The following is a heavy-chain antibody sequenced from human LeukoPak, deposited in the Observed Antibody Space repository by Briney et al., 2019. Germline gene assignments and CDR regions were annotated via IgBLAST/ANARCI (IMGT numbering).Heavy chain of an antibody. CDR1: GYTFTNFI. CDR3: ARGGGSGNYYFDY. D-gene: IGHD2-15*01. J-gene: IGHJ4*02. V-gene: IGHV1-18*01. Sequence: ASVKVSCKASGYTFTNFIINWVRQAPGQGLEWMGWISAYNDNTSYAQMFQDRVTMSTDTSTSTAYMELRSLRSDDTAVYYCARGGGSGNYYFDYWGQGTLVTVSS. CDR2: ISAYNDNT.